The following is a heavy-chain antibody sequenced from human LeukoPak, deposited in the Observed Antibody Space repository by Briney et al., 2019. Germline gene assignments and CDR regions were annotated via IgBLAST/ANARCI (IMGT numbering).Heavy chain of an antibody. J-gene: IGHJ4*02. Sequence: ASVKVSCKASGYTFTSYYMHWVRQAPGQGLEWMGGIIPIFGTANYAQKFQGRVTITADESTSTAYMELSSLRSEDTAVYYCARSSDYGDYPYYFDYWGQGTLVTVSS. CDR3: ARSSDYGDYPYYFDY. CDR2: IIPIFGTA. CDR1: GYTFTSYY. V-gene: IGHV1-69*13. D-gene: IGHD4-17*01.